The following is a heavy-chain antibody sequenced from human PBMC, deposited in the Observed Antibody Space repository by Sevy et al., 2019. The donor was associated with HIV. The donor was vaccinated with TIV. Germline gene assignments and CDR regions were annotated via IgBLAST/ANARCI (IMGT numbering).Heavy chain of an antibody. V-gene: IGHV3-23*01. CDR3: ANSKVAARPGGGYYYFHGMDF. Sequence: GGSLRLSCAASGFTFSSYAMSWVRQAPGKGLEWVSAISGTGGSTYYADSVKGRFTISRDNSKNTLYLQMNSLRAEDTAVYYCANSKVAARPGGGYYYFHGMDFWGQGTTVTVSS. J-gene: IGHJ6*01. CDR2: ISGTGGST. D-gene: IGHD6-6*01. CDR1: GFTFSSYA.